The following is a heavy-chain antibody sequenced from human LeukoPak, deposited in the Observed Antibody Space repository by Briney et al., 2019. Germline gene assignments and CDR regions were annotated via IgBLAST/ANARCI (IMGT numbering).Heavy chain of an antibody. CDR2: IYSGGST. V-gene: IGHV3-53*01. D-gene: IGHD6-19*01. J-gene: IGHJ4*02. Sequence: PGGSLTLSCAASAFTVSSNYMSWVRQAPGTGLVGVSFIYSGGSTYYADSVKGRFTISRDNSKNTLYLQMNSLRAEDTAVYYCAKSGLEAGQWLAFDYWGQGTLVTVSS. CDR1: AFTVSSNY. CDR3: AKSGLEAGQWLAFDY.